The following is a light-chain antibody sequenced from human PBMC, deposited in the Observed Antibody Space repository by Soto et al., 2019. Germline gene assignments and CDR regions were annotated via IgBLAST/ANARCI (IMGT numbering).Light chain of an antibody. CDR3: QQDNNRPRYT. Sequence: EIVMTQSPATLSVSPGVSATLSCRASLSVSRNLAWYQQKPGQAPRLLIYGASTRATGIPARFSGSGSGTEFTLTISSLQSEDFGVYYCQQDNNRPRYTLGQGTKLEIK. CDR1: LSVSRN. CDR2: GAS. V-gene: IGKV3-15*01. J-gene: IGKJ2*01.